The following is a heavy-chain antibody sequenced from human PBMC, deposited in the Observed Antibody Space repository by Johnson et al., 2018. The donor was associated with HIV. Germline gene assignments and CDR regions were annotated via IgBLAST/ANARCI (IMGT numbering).Heavy chain of an antibody. CDR3: AKDRAEYSTWIDALDI. V-gene: IGHV3-30*18. CDR1: GFTFRSFA. Sequence: QVQLVESGGGVVQPGRSLRLSCAASGFTFRSFAMHWVRQAPGKGLEWVALILDDVSTTYFVDSVKGRFTISRDNSKNTLYLQMNSLRPEDTAVYFCAKDRAEYSTWIDALDIWGQGTMVTVSS. CDR2: ILDDVSTT. D-gene: IGHD6-6*01. J-gene: IGHJ3*02.